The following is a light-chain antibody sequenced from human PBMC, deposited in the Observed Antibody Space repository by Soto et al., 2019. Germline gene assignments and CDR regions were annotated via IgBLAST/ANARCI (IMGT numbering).Light chain of an antibody. CDR3: QQSYNIPRT. Sequence: DIQMTQSPSSLSASVGDRVTITCRASQSIRSYLNWYQQERGKAPKLLIYGASSLQSGVPSRFSGSGSGTDFTLTISSLQPEDFATYYCQQSYNIPRTFGQGTQVDIK. J-gene: IGKJ1*01. V-gene: IGKV1-39*01. CDR1: QSIRSY. CDR2: GAS.